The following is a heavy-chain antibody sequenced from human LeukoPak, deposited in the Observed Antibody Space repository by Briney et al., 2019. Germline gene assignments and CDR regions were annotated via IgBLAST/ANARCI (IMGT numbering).Heavy chain of an antibody. D-gene: IGHD3-3*01. V-gene: IGHV4-59*12. J-gene: IGHJ6*03. Sequence: SETLSLTCTVSGGSISGYYWNWFRQPPGKGLECIGYIYYSGSTIYNPSLKSRVTMSVDTSKNQFSLKLSSVTAADTAVYYCARLSGGDFWSGYGSYYYYYYMDVWGKGTTVTVSS. CDR3: ARLSGGDFWSGYGSYYYYYYMDV. CDR2: IYYSGST. CDR1: GGSISGYY.